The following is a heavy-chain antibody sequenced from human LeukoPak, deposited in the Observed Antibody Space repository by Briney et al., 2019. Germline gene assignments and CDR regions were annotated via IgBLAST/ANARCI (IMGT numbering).Heavy chain of an antibody. V-gene: IGHV5-51*01. D-gene: IGHD3-3*01. CDR3: ARASGDFWSGYTFDY. CDR2: IYPGDSDT. J-gene: IGHJ4*02. CDR1: GYSFTDYW. Sequence: GESLKISCKGSGYSFTDYWIGWVRQMPGKGLEWMGIIYPGDSDTRYSPSFRGQVTISADKSISTAYLQWRSLKASDTAMYYCARASGDFWSGYTFDYWGQGTIVTVSS.